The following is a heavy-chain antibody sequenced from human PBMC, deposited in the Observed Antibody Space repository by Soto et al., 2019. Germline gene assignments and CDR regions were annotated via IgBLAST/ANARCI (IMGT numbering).Heavy chain of an antibody. Sequence: QVQLVQSGAEVKKPGASVRVSCKASGYTFSDYDINWVRQATGQGLEWMGWMNPNNGNTDYAQKLQGRVTMTRNNSINTAYMEMSSLSSEDTALYYCARGDGDYVPLDYWGQGTLVTVSS. CDR1: GYTFSDYD. D-gene: IGHD4-17*01. CDR2: MNPNNGNT. V-gene: IGHV1-8*01. J-gene: IGHJ4*02. CDR3: ARGDGDYVPLDY.